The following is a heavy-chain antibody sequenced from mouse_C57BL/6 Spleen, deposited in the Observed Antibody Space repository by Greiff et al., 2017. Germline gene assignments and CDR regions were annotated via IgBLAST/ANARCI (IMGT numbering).Heavy chain of an antibody. CDR2: INPNNGGT. Sequence: EVQLQQSGPELVKPGASVKMSCKASGYTFTDYNMHWVKQSHGKSLEWIGYINPNNGGTSYNQKFKGKATLTVNKSSSTAYMELRSLTSEDSAVYYCAGTLYYGNYLYFDYWGQGTTLTVSS. CDR1: GYTFTDYN. CDR3: AGTLYYGNYLYFDY. D-gene: IGHD2-1*01. V-gene: IGHV1-22*01. J-gene: IGHJ2*01.